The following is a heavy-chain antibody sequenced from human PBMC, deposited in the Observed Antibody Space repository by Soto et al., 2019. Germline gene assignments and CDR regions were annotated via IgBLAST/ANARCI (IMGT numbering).Heavy chain of an antibody. V-gene: IGHV4-31*03. J-gene: IGHJ4*02. CDR2: IYCSGST. CDR3: ASLSGYELEDRY. CDR1: GGSITSGGYY. D-gene: IGHD5-12*01. Sequence: QVQLQESGPGLVKPSQTLSLTCTVSGGSITSGGYYWSWIRQHPGKGLEWIGYIYCSGSTYYNPSLKSRVTITVDTSKTQYSLKLSSVTAADTAVYYCASLSGYELEDRYWGQGTLVTVSS.